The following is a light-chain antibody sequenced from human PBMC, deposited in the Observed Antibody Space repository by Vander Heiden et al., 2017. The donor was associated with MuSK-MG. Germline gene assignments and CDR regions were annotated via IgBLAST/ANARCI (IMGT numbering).Light chain of an antibody. CDR1: SPNIGSNHD. CDR3: QSYYSSLSGVV. CDR2: GNN. J-gene: IGLJ3*02. Sequence: QSVLPQPPSVSGAPGHRVPISCTGGSPNIGSNHDVHWYQHLPGRAPKLLIYGNNNRPSGVPDRFSGSKSGTSAALAITGLQADDEADYYCQSYYSSLSGVVFGGGTKLTVL. V-gene: IGLV1-40*01.